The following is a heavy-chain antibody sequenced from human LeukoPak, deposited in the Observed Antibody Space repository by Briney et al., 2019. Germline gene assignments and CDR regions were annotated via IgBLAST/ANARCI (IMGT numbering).Heavy chain of an antibody. CDR3: ARGRAVDY. CDR1: GGSFSGYY. V-gene: IGHV4-34*01. CDR2: INHSGST. J-gene: IGHJ4*02. Sequence: SETLSLTCAVYGGSFSGYYWSWIRQPPGKGLEWIGEINHSGSTNYNPSITSRVTISVDTSKNQFSLKLSSVTAADTAGYYCARGRAVDYWGQGTLVTVSS. D-gene: IGHD6-13*01.